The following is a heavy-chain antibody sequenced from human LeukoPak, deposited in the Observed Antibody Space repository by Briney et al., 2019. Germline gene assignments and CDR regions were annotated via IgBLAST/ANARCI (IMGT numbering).Heavy chain of an antibody. J-gene: IGHJ4*02. CDR1: GGTFSSYA. CDR3: ARGYSSSWYGDYFDY. CDR2: IIPIFGTA. Sequence: VASVKVSCKASGGTFSSYAISWVRQAPGQGREWMGGIIPIFGTANYAQKFQGRVTITADESTSTAYMELSSLRSEDTAVYYCARGYSSSWYGDYFDYWGQGTLVTVSS. V-gene: IGHV1-69*01. D-gene: IGHD6-13*01.